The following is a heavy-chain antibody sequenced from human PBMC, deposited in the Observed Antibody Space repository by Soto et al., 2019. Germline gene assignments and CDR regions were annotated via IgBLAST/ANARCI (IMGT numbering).Heavy chain of an antibody. CDR2: IYYSGST. CDR3: AREGGDGVDY. Sequence: SETLSLTCSVSGGSINSVNYYWSWIRQHPGKGLEWIGYIYYSGSTHYNPSLKSRVTISVDTSENQFSLKLSSVTAADAAVYYCAREGGDGVDYWGQGTLVTVSS. CDR1: GGSINSVNYY. D-gene: IGHD3-16*01. J-gene: IGHJ4*02. V-gene: IGHV4-31*03.